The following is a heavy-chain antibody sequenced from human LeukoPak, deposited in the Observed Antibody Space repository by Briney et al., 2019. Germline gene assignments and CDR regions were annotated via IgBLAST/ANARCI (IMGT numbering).Heavy chain of an antibody. V-gene: IGHV4-59*01. J-gene: IGHJ4*02. CDR2: IYYSGST. CDR1: GGSISSYY. CDR3: TLLQRGAVGY. D-gene: IGHD1-26*01. Sequence: PSETLSLTCTVSGGSISSYYWSWIWQPPGKGLEWIGYIYYSGSTNYNPSLKSRVTISVDTSKNQFSLKLSSVTAADTAVYYCTLLQRGAVGYWGQGTLVTVSS.